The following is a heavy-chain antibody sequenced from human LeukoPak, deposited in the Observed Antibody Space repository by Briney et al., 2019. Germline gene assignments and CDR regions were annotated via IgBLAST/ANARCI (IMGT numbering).Heavy chain of an antibody. CDR3: ARDKGDYHTSGSLFVF. V-gene: IGHV3-21*01. D-gene: IGHD3-22*01. J-gene: IGHJ4*02. CDR2: ISSGSSFI. CDR1: GFTFSNYN. Sequence: GGSLRLSCAASGFTFSNYNMNWVRQAPGKGLEWVSSISSGSSFIYYADSLKGRLTVSRDDAKNSLYLQINSLRAEDTAVYYCARDKGDYHTSGSLFVFGGQGTLVTVSS.